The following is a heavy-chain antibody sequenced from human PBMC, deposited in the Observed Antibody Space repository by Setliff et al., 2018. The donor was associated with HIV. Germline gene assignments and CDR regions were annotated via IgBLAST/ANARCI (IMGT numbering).Heavy chain of an antibody. D-gene: IGHD3-10*01. CDR3: ARESYFYYFDY. Sequence: CXVSGGSIXXXXCSWIRQPPGKGLEWIGRIYTSGSTNYNPSLKSRVTISVDTSKNQFSLKLSSVTAADXAXYYCARESYFYYFDYWGQGTLVTVSS. V-gene: IGHV4-4*08. CDR2: IYTSGST. CDR1: GGSIXXXX. J-gene: IGHJ4*02.